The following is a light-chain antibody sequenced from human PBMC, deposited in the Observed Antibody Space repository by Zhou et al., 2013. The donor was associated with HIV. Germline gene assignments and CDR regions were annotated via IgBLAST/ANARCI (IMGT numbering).Light chain of an antibody. CDR2: AAS. CDR1: QTISDH. Sequence: DIQMTQSPSSLSASVGDRVTISCRASQTISDHLNWYQQKPGKAPKLLIYAASRLQSGVPSRFSGSASGTDFTLTISNLQPEDFATYYCQLTYSTPFTFGPGTRVDIK. CDR3: QLTYSTPFT. J-gene: IGKJ3*01. V-gene: IGKV1-39*01.